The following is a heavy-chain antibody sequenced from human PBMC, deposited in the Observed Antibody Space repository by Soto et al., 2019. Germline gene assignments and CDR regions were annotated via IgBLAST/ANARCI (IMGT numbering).Heavy chain of an antibody. CDR3: ESSGPLYSAVTAREY. J-gene: IGHJ4*02. CDR1: GGSISSYY. Sequence: PSETLSLTCTVSGGSISSYYWSWIRQPPGKGLEWIGYIYYSGSTNYNPSLKSRVTISVDTSKNQFSMKLASVTAADTAVYFCESSGPLYSAVTAREYWGPGLLVTVSS. CDR2: IYYSGST. D-gene: IGHD1-26*01. V-gene: IGHV4-59*08.